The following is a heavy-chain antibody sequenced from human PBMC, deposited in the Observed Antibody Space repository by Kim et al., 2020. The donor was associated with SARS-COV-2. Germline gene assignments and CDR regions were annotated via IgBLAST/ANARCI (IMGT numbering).Heavy chain of an antibody. Sequence: SETLSLTCAVYGGSFSGYYWSWIRQPPGKGLEWIGEINHSGSTNHNPSLKSRVTISVDTSKNQFSLKLSSVTAADTAVYYCARSSSSHYFDYWGQGTLVTVSS. CDR2: INHSGST. V-gene: IGHV4-34*01. J-gene: IGHJ4*02. D-gene: IGHD6-6*01. CDR3: ARSSSSHYFDY. CDR1: GGSFSGYY.